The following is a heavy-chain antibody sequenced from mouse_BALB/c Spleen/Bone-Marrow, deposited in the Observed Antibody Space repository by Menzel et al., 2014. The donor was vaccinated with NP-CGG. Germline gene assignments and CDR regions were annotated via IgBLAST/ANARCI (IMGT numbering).Heavy chain of an antibody. V-gene: IGHV7-3*02. J-gene: IGHJ2*01. CDR1: GFTFTDHY. CDR2: IRNKANGYTT. D-gene: IGHD2-1*01. CDR3: ARDYLYSFVY. Sequence: EANVVESGGGLVQPGGFLRLSCATSGFTFTDHYMSWVRQPPGKALEWLGFIRNKANGYTTEYSASVKGRFTISRDNSQSIVYLQMNTLRAEDSATYYCARDYLYSFVYWGQGTTLKVSS.